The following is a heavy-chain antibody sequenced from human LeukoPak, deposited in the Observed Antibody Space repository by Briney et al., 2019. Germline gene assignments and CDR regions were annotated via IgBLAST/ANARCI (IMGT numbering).Heavy chain of an antibody. CDR3: ASSSSWYDYYFDY. J-gene: IGHJ4*02. D-gene: IGHD6-13*01. CDR1: GYTFTGYY. Sequence: ASVTVSCKASGYTFTGYYMHWVRQAPGQGLEWMGWINPNSGGTNYAQKFQGRVTMTRDTSISTAYMELSRLRSDDTAVYYCASSSSWYDYYFDYWGQGTLVTVSS. CDR2: INPNSGGT. V-gene: IGHV1-2*02.